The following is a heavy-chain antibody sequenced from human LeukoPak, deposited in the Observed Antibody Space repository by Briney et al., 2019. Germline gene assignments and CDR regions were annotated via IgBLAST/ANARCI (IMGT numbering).Heavy chain of an antibody. CDR2: ITPFLGIA. J-gene: IGHJ4*02. CDR1: GDTFSSYA. CDR3: AREACREMGVMWPRLGGQDCRYDY. Sequence: ASVNVSCKASGDTFSSYAINWVRQAPGQGPEWMGRITPFLGIANYPQKFQGRVTITADESTTTAYMELSSLRSEDTAVYYCAREACREMGVMWPRLGGQDCRYDYWGQGTLVTVSS. V-gene: IGHV1-69*04. D-gene: IGHD3-16*01.